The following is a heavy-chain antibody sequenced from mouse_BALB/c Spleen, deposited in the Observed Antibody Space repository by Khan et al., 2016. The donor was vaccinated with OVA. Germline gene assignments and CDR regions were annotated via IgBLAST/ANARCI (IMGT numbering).Heavy chain of an antibody. Sequence: QIQLVQSGPELKKPGETVKISCKASGYTFTNYVMNWVKQSPGKGLKWMGWINTYTGEPTYADDFMGRFAFSLETSVSTAYLQINSLKYEDTATYFCTRFHVGYWGQGTTLTVSS. CDR3: TRFHVGY. CDR1: GYTFTNYV. J-gene: IGHJ2*01. V-gene: IGHV9-3-1*01. CDR2: INTYTGEP.